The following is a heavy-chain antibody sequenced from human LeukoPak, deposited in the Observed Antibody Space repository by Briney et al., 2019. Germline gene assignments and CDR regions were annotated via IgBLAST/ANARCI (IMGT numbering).Heavy chain of an antibody. CDR1: GYTFTGYY. J-gene: IGHJ4*02. D-gene: IGHD6-6*01. CDR3: ARYSSSSFVFDY. V-gene: IGHV1-2*02. Sequence: GASVKVSCKASGYTFTGYYMHWVRQAPGQGLEWMGWINPNSGGTNYAQKFQGRVTITRDTSISTPYIELSRLRSDDTAVYYCARYSSSSFVFDYWGQGTLVTVSS. CDR2: INPNSGGT.